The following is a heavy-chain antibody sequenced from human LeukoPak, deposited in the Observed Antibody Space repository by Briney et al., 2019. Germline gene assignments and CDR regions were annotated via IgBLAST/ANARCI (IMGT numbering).Heavy chain of an antibody. CDR1: GFTFSNAW. D-gene: IGHD3-10*01. CDR2: IKSKTDGGTT. V-gene: IGHV3-15*01. CDR3: TTGITMVRGVIHLIDY. Sequence: GGSLRLSCAASGFTFSNAWMTWVRQAPGKGLEWVGRIKSKTDGGTTDYAAPVKGRFTISRDDSKNTLYLQMNSLKTEDTAVYYCTTGITMVRGVIHLIDYWGQGTLVTVSS. J-gene: IGHJ4*01.